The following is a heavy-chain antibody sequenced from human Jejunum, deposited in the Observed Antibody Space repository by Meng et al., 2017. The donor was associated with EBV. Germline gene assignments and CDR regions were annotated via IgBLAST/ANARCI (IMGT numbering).Heavy chain of an antibody. CDR3: ARGLRYFDY. D-gene: IGHD1-14*01. CDR1: GASISTSTYY. J-gene: IGHJ4*02. V-gene: IGHV4-39*07. Sequence: QRHLQESGPGLVXXXXXLXLTCAVSGASISTSTYYWGWIRQPPGKGLEWIGSIYYSGNTYYNPSLKSRVTISLDTSENQFSLKLNSVTAADTAMYYCARGLRYFDYWGQGALVTVSS. CDR2: IYYSGNT.